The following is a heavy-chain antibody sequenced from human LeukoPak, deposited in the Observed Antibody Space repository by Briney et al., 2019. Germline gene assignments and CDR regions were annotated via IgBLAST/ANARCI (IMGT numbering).Heavy chain of an antibody. CDR3: ARDRAGRKAWVEFDP. D-gene: IGHD3-10*01. CDR1: GITVSQND. J-gene: IGHJ5*02. CDR2: IYAEGAT. Sequence: GGSLRLSCAASGITVSQNDMSWVRQAPGRGLEWVSLIYAEGATHYADSVKGRFTISRDNSKNTVYLEMNSLRPEDTAVYFCARDRAGRKAWVEFDPWGQGTLVTVSS. V-gene: IGHV3-66*02.